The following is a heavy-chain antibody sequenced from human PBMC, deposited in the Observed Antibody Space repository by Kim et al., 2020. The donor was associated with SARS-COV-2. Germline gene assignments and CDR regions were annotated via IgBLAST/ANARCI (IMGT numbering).Heavy chain of an antibody. CDR3: ARDHIAVAGISNYYYYYGMDV. CDR2: IYYSGST. J-gene: IGHJ6*02. V-gene: IGHV4-59*13. CDR1: GGSISSYY. Sequence: SETLSLTCTVSGGSISSYYWSWIRQPPGKGLEWIGYIYYSGSTNYNPSLKSRVTISVDTSKNQFSLKLSSVTAADTAVYYCARDHIAVAGISNYYYYYGMDVWGQGTTVTVSS. D-gene: IGHD6-19*01.